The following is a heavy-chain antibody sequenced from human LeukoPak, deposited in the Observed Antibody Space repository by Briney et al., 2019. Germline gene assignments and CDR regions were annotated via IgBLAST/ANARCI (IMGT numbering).Heavy chain of an antibody. Sequence: GWSLRLSCAASGFTFSDYGIHWVRQAPGQGLEWVALIWYDGSKKYYADSVKGRFTISRDNTKNTLYLQLNSLRADDTAVYYCARAHSSSSTFDLWGQGTLVTVSS. J-gene: IGHJ4*02. CDR1: GFTFSDYG. D-gene: IGHD6-6*01. CDR2: IWYDGSKK. V-gene: IGHV3-33*01. CDR3: ARAHSSSSTFDL.